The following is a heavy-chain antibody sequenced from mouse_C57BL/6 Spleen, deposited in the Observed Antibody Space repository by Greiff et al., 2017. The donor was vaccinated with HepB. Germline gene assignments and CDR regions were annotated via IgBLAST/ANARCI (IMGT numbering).Heavy chain of an antibody. CDR1: GFSLTSYG. Sequence: VQLKESGPGLVQPSQSLSITCTVSGFSLTSYGVHWVRQSPGKGLEWLGVIWSGGSTDYNAAFISRLSIRKDNSKSQVFFKMNSLQADDTAIYYCARTSGNYEGWYFDVWGTGTTVTVSS. CDR2: IWSGGST. CDR3: ARTSGNYEGWYFDV. V-gene: IGHV2-2*01. J-gene: IGHJ1*03. D-gene: IGHD2-1*01.